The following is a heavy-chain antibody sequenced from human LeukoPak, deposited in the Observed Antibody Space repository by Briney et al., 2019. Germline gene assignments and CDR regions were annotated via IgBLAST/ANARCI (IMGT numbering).Heavy chain of an antibody. J-gene: IGHJ5*02. CDR3: ARDRIAVAGT. CDR2: IYSDGSST. V-gene: IGHV3-74*01. D-gene: IGHD6-19*01. CDR1: GFTFSIYW. Sequence: GGSLRLSCAASGFTFSIYWMHWVRQAPGKGVVWVLRIYSDGSSTIYADSVKGRFTIPRDNPKNTLYLQMKSLRAEDTAVYYCARDRIAVAGTWGQGTLVTVSS.